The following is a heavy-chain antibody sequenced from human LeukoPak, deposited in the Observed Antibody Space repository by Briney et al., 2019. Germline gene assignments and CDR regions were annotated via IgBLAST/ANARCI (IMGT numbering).Heavy chain of an antibody. CDR1: GYSFTSNG. CDR2: ISGYNGNT. D-gene: IGHD2-2*01. V-gene: IGHV1-18*01. Sequence: ASVKVSCKASGYSFTSNGVTWVRQAPGQELEWMGWISGYNGNTNYAQSFQGRVTMTADTSTSTAYMELRSLRSDDTAVYYCAKDILPGLGSSASCCFDSWGRGTLVTVSP. CDR3: AKDILPGLGSSASCCFDS. J-gene: IGHJ4*02.